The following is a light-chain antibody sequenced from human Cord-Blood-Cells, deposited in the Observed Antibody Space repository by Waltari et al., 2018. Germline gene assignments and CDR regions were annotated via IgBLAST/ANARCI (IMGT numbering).Light chain of an antibody. CDR2: WAF. Sequence: EIVMTQSQDSLAVSLGESATINCKSSQSVLYSSNNKNYLAWYQQKPGQPPKLLIYWAFTRESGVPDRFSGSGSGTDFTLTISSLQAEDVAVYYCQQYYSTPLTFGGGTKVEIK. J-gene: IGKJ4*01. V-gene: IGKV4-1*01. CDR1: QSVLYSSNNKNY. CDR3: QQYYSTPLT.